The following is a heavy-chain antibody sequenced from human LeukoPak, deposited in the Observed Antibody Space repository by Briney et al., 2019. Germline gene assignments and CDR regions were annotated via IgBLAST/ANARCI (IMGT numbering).Heavy chain of an antibody. Sequence: PGGSLRLSCAASGFTFSSYWMSWVRQAPGKGLEWVANIKQDGSEKYYVDSVKGRFTISRDNAKNSLYLQMNSLRAEDTAVYYCARERIAVAGEFDYWGQGTLVTVSS. J-gene: IGHJ4*02. CDR2: IKQDGSEK. D-gene: IGHD6-19*01. CDR3: ARERIAVAGEFDY. V-gene: IGHV3-7*03. CDR1: GFTFSSYW.